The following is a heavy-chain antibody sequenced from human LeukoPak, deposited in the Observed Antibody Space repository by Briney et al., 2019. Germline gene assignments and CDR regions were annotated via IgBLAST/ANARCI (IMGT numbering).Heavy chain of an antibody. J-gene: IGHJ5*02. CDR1: GGSNSSGSYY. V-gene: IGHV4-61*02. CDR2: IYTSGST. Sequence: PSQTLSLTCTVSGGSNSSGSYYWSWIRQPAGKGLEWIERIYTSGSTNYNPSLKSRVTISVDTSKNQFSLKLSSVTAADTAVYYCAGAPRAENWFDPWGQGTLVTVSS. D-gene: IGHD6-6*01. CDR3: AGAPRAENWFDP.